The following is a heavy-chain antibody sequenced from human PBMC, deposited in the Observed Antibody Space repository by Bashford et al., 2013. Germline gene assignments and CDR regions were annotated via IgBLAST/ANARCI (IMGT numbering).Heavy chain of an antibody. CDR2: IRSKADNYAT. J-gene: IGHJ5*02. D-gene: IGHD3-16*01. Sequence: VRQAPGKGLEWVGRIRSKADNYATAYAASVRGRFAISRDDAKNTVYLQMNSLKTEDSAVYYCTRPQSTRIGVLWFDPWGQGTLVTVSS. V-gene: IGHV3-73*01. CDR3: TRPQSTRIGVLWFDP.